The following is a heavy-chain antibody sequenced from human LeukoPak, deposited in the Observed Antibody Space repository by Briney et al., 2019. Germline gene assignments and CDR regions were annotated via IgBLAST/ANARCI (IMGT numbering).Heavy chain of an antibody. Sequence: GGSLRLSCPGSGFTFSNYGMSWVRQAPGKGLEWVSAIDGGGVNTLYADSVKGRFTISRDNSKNTVYLQMNSLSAEDTAIYYCAKRSARPKPFDCWGQGTLVTVSS. D-gene: IGHD6-25*01. V-gene: IGHV3-23*01. CDR3: AKRSARPKPFDC. J-gene: IGHJ4*02. CDR2: IDGGGVNT. CDR1: GFTFSNYG.